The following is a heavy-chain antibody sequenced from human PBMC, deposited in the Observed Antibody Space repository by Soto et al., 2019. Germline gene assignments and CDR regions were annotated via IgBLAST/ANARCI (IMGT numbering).Heavy chain of an antibody. Sequence: ASLKVYCKASGETRTEFSMHWVRQAPGQRPEWMGWLSVGNGDTKYSQKFQGRVTITRDTSARTAYMELSNLRSEDTAVYYCATSEGDCGGGSCYNYFYYYGMDVWGQGTTVTVSS. D-gene: IGHD2-15*01. CDR1: GETRTEFS. J-gene: IGHJ6*02. V-gene: IGHV1-3*01. CDR3: ATSEGDCGGGSCYNYFYYYGMDV. CDR2: LSVGNGDT.